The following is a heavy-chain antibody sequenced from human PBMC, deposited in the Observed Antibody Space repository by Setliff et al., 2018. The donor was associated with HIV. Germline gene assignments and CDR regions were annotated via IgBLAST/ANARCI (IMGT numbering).Heavy chain of an antibody. J-gene: IGHJ4*01. CDR1: GGSFRGYF. D-gene: IGHD1-26*01. Sequence: SETLSLTCAIYGGSFRGYFWIWIRQPPGKGLEWIGEINHRGSTNYNSSLKSRVTIGVDTSKNQFSLSLRSVTAAGTGTYFCARWEQLVASCFDYWGHGALVTVSS. V-gene: IGHV4-34*01. CDR3: ARWEQLVASCFDY. CDR2: INHRGST.